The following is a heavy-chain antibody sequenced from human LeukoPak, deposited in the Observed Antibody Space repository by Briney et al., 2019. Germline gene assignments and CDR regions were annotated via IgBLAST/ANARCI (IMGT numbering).Heavy chain of an antibody. CDR1: GFTFSSYW. J-gene: IGHJ6*02. D-gene: IGHD3-22*01. CDR3: ARDYRYYDSSGGTSYGMDV. V-gene: IGHV3-74*01. CDR2: INRDGSST. Sequence: GGSLRLSCAASGFTFSSYWMHWVRQAPGKGLVWVSRINRDGSSTSYADSVKGRFTISRDNAKNTLYLQMNSLRAEDTAVYYCARDYRYYDSSGGTSYGMDVWGQGTTVTVSS.